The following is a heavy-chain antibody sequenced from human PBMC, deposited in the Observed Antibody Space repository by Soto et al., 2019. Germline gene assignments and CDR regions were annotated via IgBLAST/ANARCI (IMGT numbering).Heavy chain of an antibody. CDR3: VRDVDGSGSYYTDY. CDR1: GFIFNNYA. V-gene: IGHV1-18*04. J-gene: IGHJ4*02. CDR2: ISANSGNT. Sequence: DSVKVSCKAFGFIFNNYAISWVRQAPGQGLEWMGWISANSGNTKYAQNLQGRVTMTTDTSTSTAYMELRSLRPDDTAVYYCVRDVDGSGSYYTDYWGQGTLVTVSS. D-gene: IGHD3-10*01.